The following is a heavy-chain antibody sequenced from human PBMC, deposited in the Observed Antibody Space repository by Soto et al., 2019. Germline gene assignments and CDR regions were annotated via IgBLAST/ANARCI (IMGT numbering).Heavy chain of an antibody. V-gene: IGHV3-23*01. Sequence: GGSLRLSCAASGFTFSSYAMSWVRQAPGKGLEWVSAISGSGGSTYYADSVKGRFTISRDNSKNTLYLQMNSLRAEDTAVYYCAKDTDETTVDNFPYYYGMDVWGQGTTVTVSS. CDR1: GFTFSSYA. J-gene: IGHJ6*02. D-gene: IGHD4-17*01. CDR2: ISGSGGST. CDR3: AKDTDETTVDNFPYYYGMDV.